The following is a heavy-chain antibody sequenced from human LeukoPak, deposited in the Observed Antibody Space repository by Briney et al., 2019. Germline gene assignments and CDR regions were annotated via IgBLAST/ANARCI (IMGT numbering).Heavy chain of an antibody. CDR3: AKDRDESGYGDY. J-gene: IGHJ4*02. CDR1: GFTFDDYG. CDR2: INWNGGST. Sequence: PGGSLRLSCAASGFTFDDYGMSWVRQAPGKGLEWVSGINWNGGSTGYADSVKGRFTISRDNSKNTLYLQMNSLRAEDTAVYYCAKDRDESGYGDYWGQGTLVTVSS. D-gene: IGHD5-12*01. V-gene: IGHV3-20*04.